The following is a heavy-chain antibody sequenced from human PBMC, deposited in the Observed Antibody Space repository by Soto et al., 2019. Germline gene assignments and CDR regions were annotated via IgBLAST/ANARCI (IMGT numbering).Heavy chain of an antibody. J-gene: IGHJ5*02. CDR2: ISASNGNT. D-gene: IGHD2-2*02. CDR1: GYTFSTDV. CDR3: ARATSRYCSTTTCYINWFDP. V-gene: IGHV1-18*01. Sequence: KVSCKGSGYTFSTDVIGWVRQANGQGLEWMGWISASNGNTNYAQKFQGRVTMTTDTSTSTAYMELRSLRSDDTAVYYCARATSRYCSTTTCYINWFDPWGQGTLVNVPQ.